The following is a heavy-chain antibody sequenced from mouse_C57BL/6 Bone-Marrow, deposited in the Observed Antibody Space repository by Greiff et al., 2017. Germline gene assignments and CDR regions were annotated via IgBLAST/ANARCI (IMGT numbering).Heavy chain of an antibody. CDR2: ISGGGGNT. Sequence: VESGGGLVKPGGSLKLPCAASGFTFSSYTMSWVRQTPEKRLQWVAAISGGGGNTYYPDSVTGRFPISRENNKNILYLQMSSLRSEDTALYYCSRQVTTVLATKYFDVWGTGTTVTVSS. J-gene: IGHJ1*03. V-gene: IGHV5-9*01. CDR1: GFTFSSYT. CDR3: SRQVTTVLATKYFDV. D-gene: IGHD1-1*01.